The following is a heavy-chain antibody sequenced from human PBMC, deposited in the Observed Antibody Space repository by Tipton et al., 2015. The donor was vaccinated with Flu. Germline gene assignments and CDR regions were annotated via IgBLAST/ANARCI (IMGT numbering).Heavy chain of an antibody. CDR2: INHSGTT. J-gene: IGHJ5*02. Sequence: TLSLTCAVYGGSYSGYYWSWIRQPPGKGLEWIGEINHSGTTYYNPYLKSRVTISIDASKNQFSLKLRSVTAADTAVYYCARQPSYETFGLFLPGWFDPWGQGTLVTVSS. CDR1: GGSYSGYY. V-gene: IGHV4-34*01. CDR3: ARQPSYETFGLFLPGWFDP. D-gene: IGHD3/OR15-3a*01.